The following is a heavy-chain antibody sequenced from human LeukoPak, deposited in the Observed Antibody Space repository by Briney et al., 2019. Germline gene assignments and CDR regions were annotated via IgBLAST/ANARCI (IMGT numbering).Heavy chain of an antibody. Sequence: SETLSLTCTVSGGSISSYYWSWIRQPAGKGLEWIGRIYNNGNTNFNPSLKSRVTMSVDTSKNQFSLKLSSVTAADTAVYYCASYNGNYAYYVYWGQGTLVTVSS. CDR1: GGSISSYY. D-gene: IGHD1-26*01. CDR3: ASYNGNYAYYVY. CDR2: IYNNGNT. V-gene: IGHV4-4*07. J-gene: IGHJ4*02.